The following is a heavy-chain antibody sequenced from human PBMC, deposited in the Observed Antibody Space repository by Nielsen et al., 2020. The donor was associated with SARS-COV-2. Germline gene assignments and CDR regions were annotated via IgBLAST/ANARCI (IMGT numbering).Heavy chain of an antibody. CDR2: ISYDGSNK. CDR1: GFTFSSYG. D-gene: IGHD3-3*01. CDR3: AKDLVGYDFWSGYPGY. V-gene: IGHV3-30*18. Sequence: GESLKISCAASGFTFSSYGMHWVRQAPGKGLEWVAVISYDGSNKYYADSVKGRFTISRDNSKNTLYVQMNSLRAEDTAVYYCAKDLVGYDFWSGYPGYWGQGTLVTVSS. J-gene: IGHJ4*02.